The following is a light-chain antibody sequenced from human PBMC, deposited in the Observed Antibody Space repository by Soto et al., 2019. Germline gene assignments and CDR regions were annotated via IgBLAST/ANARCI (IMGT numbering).Light chain of an antibody. CDR3: MQHIEYPIT. V-gene: IGKV2-40*01. CDR1: QSLLHSNGATY. Sequence: EIVMTRSPLSLPVTPGEPASISCRSSQSLLHSNGATYLAWYLQTQGQSPQLLIHTLSYRDSGVPDRFSGSGSGTDFTLRISRVEAEDVSVYYCMQHIEYPITFGQGTRLEIK. J-gene: IGKJ5*01. CDR2: TLS.